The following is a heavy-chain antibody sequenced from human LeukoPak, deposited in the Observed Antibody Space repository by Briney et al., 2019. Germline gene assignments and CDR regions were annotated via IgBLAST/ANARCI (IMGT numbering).Heavy chain of an antibody. J-gene: IGHJ4*02. CDR2: IYSGGST. D-gene: IGHD3-10*01. CDR1: GFSVSSNY. CDR3: AREYGYYFDY. V-gene: IGHV3-66*01. Sequence: GGSLRLSCAASGFSVSSNYMNWVRQAPGKGLEWVSVIYSGGSTYYSDSVKGRFSISRDNSKNTLYLQMNTLRAEGTAVYYCAREYGYYFDYWGQGTLVTVSS.